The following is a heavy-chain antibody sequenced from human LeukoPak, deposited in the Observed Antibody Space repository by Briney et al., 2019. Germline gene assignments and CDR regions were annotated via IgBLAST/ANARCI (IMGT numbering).Heavy chain of an antibody. CDR3: ARAGRLRYFDWSPLGDWFDP. V-gene: IGHV4-59*12. D-gene: IGHD3-9*01. Sequence: PSETLSLTCSVSGVSIRSYYWTWIRQPPGKGLEWIGYVYYSGSTNYNPSLKSRVTISVDTSKNQFSLKLSSVTAADTAVYYCARAGRLRYFDWSPLGDWFDPWGPGTLVTVSS. J-gene: IGHJ5*02. CDR2: VYYSGST. CDR1: GVSIRSYY.